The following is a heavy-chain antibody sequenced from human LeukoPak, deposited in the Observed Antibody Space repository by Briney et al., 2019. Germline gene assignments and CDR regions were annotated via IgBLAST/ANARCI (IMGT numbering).Heavy chain of an antibody. CDR2: IYPRDGST. Sequence: ASVKVSCKASGYTFTSNYIHWVRQAPGQGLEWMGMIYPRDGSTSYAQKFQGRVTVTRDTSTSTVHMELRSLRSDDTAVYYCARQRALALDYWGQGTLVTVSS. CDR3: ARQRALALDY. CDR1: GYTFTSNY. V-gene: IGHV1-46*01. J-gene: IGHJ4*02.